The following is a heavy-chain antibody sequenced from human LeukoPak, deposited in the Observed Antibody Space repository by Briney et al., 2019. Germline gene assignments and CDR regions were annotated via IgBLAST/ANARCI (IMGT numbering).Heavy chain of an antibody. CDR3: ARDSLHGSNYDFWSGYPNPSYYYGMDV. Sequence: SQTLSLTCTVSGGSISSYYWSWIRQPPGKGLEWIGYIYYSGNTNYNPSLKSRVTISVDTSKNQFSLKLSSVTAADTAVYYCARDSLHGSNYDFWSGYPNPSYYYGMDVWGQGTTVTVSS. D-gene: IGHD3-3*01. CDR2: IYYSGNT. CDR1: GGSISSYY. J-gene: IGHJ6*02. V-gene: IGHV4-59*01.